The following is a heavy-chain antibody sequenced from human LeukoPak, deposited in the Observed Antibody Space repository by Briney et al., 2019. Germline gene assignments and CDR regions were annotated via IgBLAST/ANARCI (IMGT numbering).Heavy chain of an antibody. D-gene: IGHD2-2*01. CDR2: ISGSGDTI. CDR3: ARHATVPTPDLDY. V-gene: IGHV3-11*01. CDR1: GFTFSDYF. Sequence: PGGSLRLSCAASGFTFSDYFMSWIRQAPGKGLEWVSYISGSGDTIYYADSMKGRFTISRDNANNSMYLQMDSLTAEDTAMYYCARHATVPTPDLDYWGQGTLVTVSS. J-gene: IGHJ4*02.